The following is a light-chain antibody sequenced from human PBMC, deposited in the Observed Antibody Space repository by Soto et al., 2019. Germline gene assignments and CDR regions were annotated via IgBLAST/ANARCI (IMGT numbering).Light chain of an antibody. CDR3: GSYTTSSTPWV. J-gene: IGLJ3*02. V-gene: IGLV2-14*01. CDR1: SSDVGGYNY. CDR2: DVS. Sequence: QSALTQPASVSGSPGQSITISCTGTSSDVGGYNYVSWYQQHPGKAPKLIIYDVSNRPSGVANRFSGSNSGNTTSLTISGLPAEYEADYYCGSYTTSSTPWVFGGGTKVTVL.